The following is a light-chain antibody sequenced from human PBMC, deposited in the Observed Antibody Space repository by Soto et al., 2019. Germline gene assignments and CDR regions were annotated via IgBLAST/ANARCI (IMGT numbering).Light chain of an antibody. CDR2: GAS. Sequence: EIVMTQSPATLSVSPGERATLSCRASQSVSSNLAWYQQKPGQAPRLLIYGASTRATGIPARFSGSGSGTEFTLTISSLQSEDFAVYYYQQRNNWPPEITFGQGTRLEIK. V-gene: IGKV3-15*01. CDR1: QSVSSN. J-gene: IGKJ5*01. CDR3: QQRNNWPPEIT.